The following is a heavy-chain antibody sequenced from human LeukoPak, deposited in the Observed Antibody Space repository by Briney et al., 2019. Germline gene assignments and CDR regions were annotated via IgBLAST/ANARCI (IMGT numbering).Heavy chain of an antibody. CDR1: GGSISSSSYY. V-gene: IGHV4-39*01. CDR2: IYYSGST. CDR3: ASPDCSSTSCYLDPFDY. Sequence: SETLSLTCTVSGGSISSSSYYWGWIRQPPGKGLEWIGSIYYSGSTYYNPSLKSRVTISVDTSKNQFSLKLSSVTAADTAVYYCASPDCSSTSCYLDPFDYWGQGTLVTVSS. J-gene: IGHJ4*02. D-gene: IGHD2-2*01.